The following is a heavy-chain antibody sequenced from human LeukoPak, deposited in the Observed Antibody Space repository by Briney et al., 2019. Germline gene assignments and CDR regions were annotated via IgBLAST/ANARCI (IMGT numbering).Heavy chain of an antibody. CDR2: ITTSSSYI. J-gene: IGHJ5*02. Sequence: GGSLRLSCAASGFTFSSYSMNWVRQAPGKGLEWVSSITTSSSYIYYADSVKGRFTISRDNAKNSLYLQMNSLRAEDTAVYYCARDGGDSGLDPWGQGTLVTVSS. V-gene: IGHV3-21*01. CDR3: ARDGGDSGLDP. D-gene: IGHD2-21*02. CDR1: GFTFSSYS.